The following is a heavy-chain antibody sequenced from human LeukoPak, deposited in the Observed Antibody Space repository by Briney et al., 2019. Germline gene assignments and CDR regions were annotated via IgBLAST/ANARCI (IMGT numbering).Heavy chain of an antibody. Sequence: SVKVSCKASRVTFNSCSISWVRQAPGHGLDWMGRIIPLLGIVNYAQKFQGKVTITADKSTNTAYMELSSLRSEDTAVYYCARGSIGVASTDYWGQGTLVTVSS. D-gene: IGHD3-3*01. CDR3: ARGSIGVASTDY. V-gene: IGHV1-69*04. CDR1: RVTFNSCS. CDR2: IIPLLGIV. J-gene: IGHJ4*02.